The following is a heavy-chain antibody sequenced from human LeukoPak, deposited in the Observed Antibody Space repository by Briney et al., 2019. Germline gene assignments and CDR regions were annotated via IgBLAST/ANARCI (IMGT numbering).Heavy chain of an antibody. Sequence: PSETLSLTCTVSGGSISSYYWSWIRQPPGKGLEWIGYIYYSGSTNYNPSLKSRVTISVDTSKNQFSLKVSSVTAADTAVYYCARLQTWGYFDYWGQGTLVTVSS. D-gene: IGHD7-27*01. V-gene: IGHV4-59*08. CDR2: IYYSGST. CDR1: GGSISSYY. CDR3: ARLQTWGYFDY. J-gene: IGHJ4*02.